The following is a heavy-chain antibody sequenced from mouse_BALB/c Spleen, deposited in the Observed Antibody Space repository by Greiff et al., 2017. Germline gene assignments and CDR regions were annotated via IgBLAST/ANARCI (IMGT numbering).Heavy chain of an antibody. J-gene: IGHJ4*01. V-gene: IGHV2-9*02. Sequence: VKLVESGPGLVAPSQSLSITCTVSGFSLTSSGVHWVRQPPGKGLEWLGVIWAGGSTNYNSALMSRLSISKDNSKSQVFLKMNSLQTDDTAMYYCAREVAGPYYYAMDDWGQGNSVTVSS. CDR3: AREVAGPYYYAMDD. D-gene: IGHD1-1*01. CDR1: GFSLTSSG. CDR2: IWAGGST.